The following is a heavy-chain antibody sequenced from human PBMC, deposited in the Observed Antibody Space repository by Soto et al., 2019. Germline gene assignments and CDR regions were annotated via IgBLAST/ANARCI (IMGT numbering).Heavy chain of an antibody. CDR2: ISYDGSNK. V-gene: IGHV3-30*03. J-gene: IGHJ4*02. CDR3: ARGISVADARLDY. Sequence: QVQLVESGGGVVQPGRSLRLSCAASGFTFSSYAMHWVRQAPGKGLEWVSVISYDGSNKYYADSVKGRFTISRDNSKNTLYLQKNSLRANDTAVYYCARGISVADARLDYWGQETLVSVSS. D-gene: IGHD6-19*01. CDR1: GFTFSSYA.